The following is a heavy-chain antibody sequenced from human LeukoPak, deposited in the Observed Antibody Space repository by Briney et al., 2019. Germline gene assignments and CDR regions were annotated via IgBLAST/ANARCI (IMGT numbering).Heavy chain of an antibody. CDR3: ARVRGVDFEY. CDR1: GFSFSGSW. Sequence: GGSLRLSCAASGFSFSGSWMHWVRQAPAKGLVWVSRINSDGSTTTYADSVQGRFTISRDNAKNTLYLQMNSLRAEDTAVYYCARVRGVDFEYWGQGTLVTVSS. V-gene: IGHV3-74*03. J-gene: IGHJ4*02. D-gene: IGHD3-10*01. CDR2: INSDGSTT.